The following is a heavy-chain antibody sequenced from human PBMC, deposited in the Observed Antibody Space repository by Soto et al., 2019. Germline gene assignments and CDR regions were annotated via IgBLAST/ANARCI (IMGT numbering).Heavy chain of an antibody. J-gene: IGHJ6*02. Sequence: GSLRLSCAASGFTFSSYDMHWVRQATGKGLEWVSAIGTAGDTYYPGSVKGRFTISRENAKNSLYLQMNSLRAEDTAVYYCARAASSGWYYYYGMDVWGLGTTVTVSS. CDR2: IGTAGDT. CDR3: ARAASSGWYYYYGMDV. V-gene: IGHV3-13*01. D-gene: IGHD6-19*01. CDR1: GFTFSSYD.